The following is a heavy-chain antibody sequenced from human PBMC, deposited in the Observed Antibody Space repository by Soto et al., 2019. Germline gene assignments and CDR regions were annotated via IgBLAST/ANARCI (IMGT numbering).Heavy chain of an antibody. CDR2: IIPIFGTA. V-gene: IGHV1-69*06. CDR1: GGTFSSYA. CDR3: ARDRVGIEDIVVVVAATHYYYYGMDV. Sequence: QVQLVQSGAEVKKPGSSVKVSCKASGGTFSSYAISWVRQSPGQGLEWMGGIIPIFGTANYAQKFQGRVTITADKSTSTAYMERSSLRSEDTAVYYCARDRVGIEDIVVVVAATHYYYYGMDVWGQGTTVTVSS. D-gene: IGHD2-15*01. J-gene: IGHJ6*02.